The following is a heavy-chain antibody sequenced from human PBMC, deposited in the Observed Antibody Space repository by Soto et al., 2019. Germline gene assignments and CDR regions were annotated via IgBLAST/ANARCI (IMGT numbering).Heavy chain of an antibody. V-gene: IGHV1-18*01. Sequence: QVQLVQSGAEVKKPGASVRVSCKASGYTFTSYGISWVRQAPGQGLEWMGWISAYNGNTTYAQKLQSRVTMTTDTSTSTAYMELRSLRSDDTAVYYCARDLRGSSRWWGFDYWGQGTLVTVSS. CDR2: ISAYNGNT. CDR3: ARDLRGSSRWWGFDY. D-gene: IGHD6-13*01. CDR1: GYTFTSYG. J-gene: IGHJ4*02.